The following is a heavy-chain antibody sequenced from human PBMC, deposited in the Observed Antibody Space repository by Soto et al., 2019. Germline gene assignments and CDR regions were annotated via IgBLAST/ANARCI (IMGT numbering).Heavy chain of an antibody. CDR2: ISWSNGNT. V-gene: IGHV3-9*01. CDR3: AKDACGANCFIDY. CDR1: VFTFDDYA. J-gene: IGHJ4*02. Sequence: LRLSCAASVFTFDDYAMHLVRQAPGRGLQWVSHISWSNGNTAYADSVKGRFNISRDKAKNSLYLQMHSLTPEDTAFYYCAKDACGANCFIDYWGQGIMVTVSS. D-gene: IGHD2-21*01.